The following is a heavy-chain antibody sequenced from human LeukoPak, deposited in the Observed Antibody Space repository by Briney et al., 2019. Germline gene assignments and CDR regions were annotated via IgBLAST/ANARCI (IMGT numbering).Heavy chain of an antibody. Sequence: ASVKVSCKASGYTFTSHYMHWVRQAPGQGLEWMGIINPSGGSTSYAQKFQGRVTMTRDTSTSTVYMELSSLRSEDTAVYYCARGIGYYYDSSGYYPAEYFQHWGQGTLVTVSS. CDR2: INPSGGST. J-gene: IGHJ1*01. CDR3: ARGIGYYYDSSGYYPAEYFQH. D-gene: IGHD3-22*01. CDR1: GYTFTSHY. V-gene: IGHV1-46*01.